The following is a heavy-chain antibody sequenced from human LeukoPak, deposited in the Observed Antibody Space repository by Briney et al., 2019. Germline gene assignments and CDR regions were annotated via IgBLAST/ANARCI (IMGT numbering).Heavy chain of an antibody. V-gene: IGHV1-2*02. J-gene: IGHJ4*02. CDR3: ARGGVYSSGWLTPSDY. CDR1: GYTFTGYY. Sequence: GASVTVSCKASGYTFTGYYMHWVRQAPGQGLEWMGWINPNSGGTNYAQKFQGRVTMTRDTSISTAYMELSRLRSDDTAVYYCARGGVYSSGWLTPSDYWGQGTLVTVSS. D-gene: IGHD6-19*01. CDR2: INPNSGGT.